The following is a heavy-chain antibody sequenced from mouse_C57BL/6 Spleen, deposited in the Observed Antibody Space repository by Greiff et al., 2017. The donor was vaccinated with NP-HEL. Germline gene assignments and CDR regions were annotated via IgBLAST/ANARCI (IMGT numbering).Heavy chain of an antibody. CDR2: IHPNSGST. D-gene: IGHD2-5*01. Sequence: QVQLQQPGAELVKPGASVKLSCKASGYTFTSYWMHWVKQRPGQGLEWIGMIHPNSGSTNYNEKFKSKATLTVDKSSSTAYMQLSSLTSEDSAVYYCGRRYSKPYYAMDDWGKGTTVTVAA. J-gene: IGHJ4*01. CDR3: GRRYSKPYYAMDD. CDR1: GYTFTSYW. V-gene: IGHV1-64*01.